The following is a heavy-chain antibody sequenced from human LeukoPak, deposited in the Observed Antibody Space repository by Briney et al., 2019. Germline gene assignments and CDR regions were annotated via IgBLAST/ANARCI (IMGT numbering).Heavy chain of an antibody. CDR1: GGSFSGYY. Sequence: SETLSLTCAVYGGSFSGYYWSWIRQPPGKGLEWIGEINHSGSTNYNPSLKSRVTISVDTSKNQFSLKLSSVTAADTAVYYCARALYYYDSSGYYYVDYFDYWGQGTLVTVSS. CDR2: INHSGST. J-gene: IGHJ4*02. V-gene: IGHV4-34*01. CDR3: ARALYYYDSSGYYYVDYFDY. D-gene: IGHD3-22*01.